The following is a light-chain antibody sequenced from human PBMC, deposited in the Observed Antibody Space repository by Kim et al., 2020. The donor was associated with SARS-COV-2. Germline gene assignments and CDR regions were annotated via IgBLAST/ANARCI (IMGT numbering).Light chain of an antibody. V-gene: IGKV1-39*01. Sequence: DIQMTQSPSSLSASVGDRVTITCRASQRISTYLNWYQQKPGKAPKVLIYDASSLQSGVPSRFSGSGSGTDFTLTISSLQPEDFATYYCQQSYSTPRTFGQGTKVDIK. J-gene: IGKJ1*01. CDR1: QRISTY. CDR3: QQSYSTPRT. CDR2: DAS.